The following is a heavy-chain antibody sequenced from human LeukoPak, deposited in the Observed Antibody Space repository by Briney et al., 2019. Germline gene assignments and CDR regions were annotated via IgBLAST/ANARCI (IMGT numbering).Heavy chain of an antibody. V-gene: IGHV4-31*03. CDR3: ARERSVGLGTSYYHYGVDV. CDR1: GASISSSGSY. D-gene: IGHD1-7*01. CDR2: IYYTGSI. J-gene: IGHJ6*02. Sequence: SETLSLTCTVSGASISSSGSYWTWIRQHPGKGLEWIAYIYYTGSIYYNPSLRSRVTMSVDTSKNQFSLKLNSVTAADTAVYYCARERSVGLGTSYYHYGVDVWGQGTSVTVSS.